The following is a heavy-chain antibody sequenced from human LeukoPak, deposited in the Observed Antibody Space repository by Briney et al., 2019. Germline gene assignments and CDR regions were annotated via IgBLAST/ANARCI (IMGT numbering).Heavy chain of an antibody. CDR2: INHSGST. D-gene: IGHD6-19*01. V-gene: IGHV4-34*01. Sequence: SETLSLACAVYGGSFSGYYWSWIRQPPGKGLEWIGEINHSGSTNYNPSLKSRVTISVDTSKNQFSLKLSSVTAADTAVYYCATRGGWYVSEIDYWGQGTLVTVSS. CDR3: ATRGGWYVSEIDY. CDR1: GGSFSGYY. J-gene: IGHJ4*02.